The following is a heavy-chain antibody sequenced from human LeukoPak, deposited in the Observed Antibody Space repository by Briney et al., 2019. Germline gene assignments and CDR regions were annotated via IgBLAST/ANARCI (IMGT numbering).Heavy chain of an antibody. CDR2: INAGNGNT. CDR3: ARGSTGYPRYFDY. D-gene: IGHD3-22*01. CDR1: GDTFTSYA. Sequence: ASVKVSCKASGDTFTSYAMHWMRQVPGQRLEWMGWINAGNGNTKYSQRFQGRVTIARDTSANTAYMELSSLRSEDTAVYYCARGSTGYPRYFDYWGQGTLVTVSS. V-gene: IGHV1-3*01. J-gene: IGHJ4*02.